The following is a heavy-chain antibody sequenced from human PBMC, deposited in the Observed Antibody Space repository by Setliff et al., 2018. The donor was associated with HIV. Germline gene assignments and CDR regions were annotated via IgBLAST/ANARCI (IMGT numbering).Heavy chain of an antibody. D-gene: IGHD5-12*01. CDR3: HSGYDTEEQSYFDY. CDR1: GFTFDRYW. V-gene: IGHV3-74*01. Sequence: GGSLRLSCAAPGFTFDRYWMHWVRQAPGKGLVWVSRVNSDGSSKTYADAVKDRFTISRDNAKNTLYLQMNSLRAEDTGVYYCHSGYDTEEQSYFDYWGQGTLVTVS. CDR2: VNSDGSSK. J-gene: IGHJ4*02.